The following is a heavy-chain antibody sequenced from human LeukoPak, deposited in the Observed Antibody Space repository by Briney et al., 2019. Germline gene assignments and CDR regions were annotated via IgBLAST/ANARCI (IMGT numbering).Heavy chain of an antibody. J-gene: IGHJ4*02. CDR1: GFTFSSLW. V-gene: IGHV3-7*01. Sequence: GGSLRLSCAASGFTFSSLWMTWVRQAPGKGLEWVANINQDGSEKYFVDSVKGRFTISRDNAKNPVFLQMNSLTVEDTAVYYCARDGGVSGYDLLDYWGQGTLVTVSS. D-gene: IGHD5-12*01. CDR3: ARDGGVSGYDLLDY. CDR2: INQDGSEK.